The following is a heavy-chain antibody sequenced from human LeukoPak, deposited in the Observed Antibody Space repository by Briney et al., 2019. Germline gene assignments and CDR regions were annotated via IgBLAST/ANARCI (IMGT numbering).Heavy chain of an antibody. D-gene: IGHD4-11*01. CDR2: INPNSGGT. CDR3: ARYDYSNLDMAEYFQH. V-gene: IGHV1-2*02. Sequence: ASVKVSCKASGYTFTGYYMHWVRQAPGEGLEWMGWINPNSGGTNYAQKFQGRVTMTRDTSISTAYMELSRLRSDDTAVYYCARYDYSNLDMAEYFQHWGQGTLVTVSS. J-gene: IGHJ1*01. CDR1: GYTFTGYY.